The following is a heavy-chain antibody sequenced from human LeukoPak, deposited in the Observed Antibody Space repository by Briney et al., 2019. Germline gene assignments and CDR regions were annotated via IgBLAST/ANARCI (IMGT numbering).Heavy chain of an antibody. CDR1: GYTFTGYY. V-gene: IGHV1-2*02. CDR3: ASTIFGVVITPGDYYYYMDV. Sequence: ASVKVSCKASGYTFTGYYMHWVRQAPGQGLEWMGWINPNSGGTNYAQKFQGRVTMTRDTSISTAYMELSRLRSDDTAVYYCASTIFGVVITPGDYYYYMDVWGKGTPVTVSS. J-gene: IGHJ6*03. D-gene: IGHD3-3*01. CDR2: INPNSGGT.